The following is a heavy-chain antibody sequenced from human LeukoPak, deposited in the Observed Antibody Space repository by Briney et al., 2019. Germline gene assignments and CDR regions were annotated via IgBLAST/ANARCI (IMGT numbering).Heavy chain of an antibody. J-gene: IGHJ6*03. CDR3: ARRGGYSSSWYYYYYYMDV. Sequence: GGSLRLSCVASGFTFSSYAMTWARQAPGKGLEWVSSISGSGGSTFYADSVKGRFIISRDSSKNTLYLQMNSLRAEDTAVYYCARRGGYSSSWYYYYYYMDVWGKGTTVTVSS. CDR1: GFTFSSYA. D-gene: IGHD6-13*01. CDR2: ISGSGGST. V-gene: IGHV3-23*01.